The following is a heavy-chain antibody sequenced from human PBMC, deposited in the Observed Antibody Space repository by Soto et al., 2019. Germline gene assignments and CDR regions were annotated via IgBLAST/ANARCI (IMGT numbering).Heavy chain of an antibody. Sequence: EVQLVASGGGLVQPGGSLRLSCAASGFTFSRYWMHWVRQAPGKGLVWVSHINSDGSSTNYADSVKRRFTISPDKAKNTLYLQVNSLRAEDTAVYYCARDLPAAEDYWGQGTLVTVSS. CDR1: GFTFSRYW. V-gene: IGHV3-74*01. J-gene: IGHJ4*02. CDR3: ARDLPAAEDY. D-gene: IGHD6-25*01. CDR2: INSDGSST.